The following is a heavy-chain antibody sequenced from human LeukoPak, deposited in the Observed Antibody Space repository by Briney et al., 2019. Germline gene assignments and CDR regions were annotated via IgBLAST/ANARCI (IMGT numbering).Heavy chain of an antibody. V-gene: IGHV3-66*01. Sequence: GGSLRLSCAASGITVASSYMSWVRQAPGKGLEWVSAIYSGGATYYADSAKGRFTNSRDNSKNTLYLQMNNLRVEDTAAYYCARAPSGWNFDCWGQGALVTVST. CDR2: IYSGGAT. D-gene: IGHD6-19*01. CDR1: GITVASSY. CDR3: ARAPSGWNFDC. J-gene: IGHJ4*02.